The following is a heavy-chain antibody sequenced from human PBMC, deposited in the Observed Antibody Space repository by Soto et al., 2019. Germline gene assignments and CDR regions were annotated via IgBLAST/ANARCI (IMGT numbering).Heavy chain of an antibody. CDR2: IYYSGST. CDR3: ARGRIVVVVAAPDYGMDV. D-gene: IGHD2-15*01. Sequence: QVQLQESGPGLVKPSETLSLTCTVSGGSISSYYWSWIRQPPGKGLEWIGYIYYSGSTNYNPSLKSRVTISVDTSKIQFSLKLSSVTAADTAVYYCARGRIVVVVAAPDYGMDVWGQGTTVTVSS. J-gene: IGHJ6*02. CDR1: GGSISSYY. V-gene: IGHV4-59*01.